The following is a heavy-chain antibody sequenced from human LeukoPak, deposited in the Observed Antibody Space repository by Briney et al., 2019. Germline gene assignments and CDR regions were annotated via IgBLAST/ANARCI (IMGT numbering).Heavy chain of an antibody. Sequence: SETLSLTCTVSGGSISSYYWSWIRQPPGKGLEWIGYIYYSGSTNYNPSLKSRVTISVDTSKNQFSLKLSSVTAADTAVYYCARDKFAGVPDYWGQGTLVTVSS. J-gene: IGHJ4*02. CDR3: ARDKFAGVPDY. D-gene: IGHD3-10*01. V-gene: IGHV4-59*01. CDR2: IYYSGST. CDR1: GGSISSYY.